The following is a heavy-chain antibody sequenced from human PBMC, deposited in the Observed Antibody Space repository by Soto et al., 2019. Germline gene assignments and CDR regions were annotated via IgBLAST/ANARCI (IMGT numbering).Heavy chain of an antibody. J-gene: IGHJ4*02. D-gene: IGHD3-22*01. CDR3: AKRYYYDSSGYYNDY. V-gene: IGHV3-23*01. Sequence: VSRILSCAASGFSFGSYALSWVRQAPGKGLEWVSTISGSGGSTYYADSVKGRFTISRDNSKNTLYLQMNSLRAEDTAVYYCAKRYYYDSSGYYNDYWGQGTLVTVS. CDR1: GFSFGSYA. CDR2: ISGSGGST.